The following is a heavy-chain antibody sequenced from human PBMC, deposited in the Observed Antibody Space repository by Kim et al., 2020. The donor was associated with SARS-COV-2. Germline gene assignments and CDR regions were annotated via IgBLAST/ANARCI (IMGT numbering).Heavy chain of an antibody. D-gene: IGHD6-13*01. Sequence: SETLSLTCAVYGGSFSGYYWSWIRQPPGKGLEWIGEINHSGSTNYNPSLKSRVTISVDTSKNQFSLKLSSVTAADTAVYYCARGRIGQQLSYASAFDIWGQGTMVTVSS. V-gene: IGHV4-34*01. CDR1: GGSFSGYY. CDR2: INHSGST. J-gene: IGHJ3*02. CDR3: ARGRIGQQLSYASAFDI.